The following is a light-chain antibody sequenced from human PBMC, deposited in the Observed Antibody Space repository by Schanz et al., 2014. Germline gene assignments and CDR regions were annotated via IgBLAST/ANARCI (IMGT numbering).Light chain of an antibody. CDR1: SSNIGAGYD. V-gene: IGLV1-40*01. CDR2: GNN. CDR3: AAWDDRLNGWV. J-gene: IGLJ3*02. Sequence: QAVLTQPPSVSAAPGQKVTISCTGSSSNIGAGYDVHWYQQLPGTAPKLLIYGNNNRPSGVPDRFSGSKSGTSASLAISGLQSEDEADYYCAAWDDRLNGWVFGGGTKLTV.